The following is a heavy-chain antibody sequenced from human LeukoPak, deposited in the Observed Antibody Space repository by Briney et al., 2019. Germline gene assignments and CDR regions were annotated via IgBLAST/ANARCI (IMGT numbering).Heavy chain of an antibody. V-gene: IGHV3-30*02. CDR2: IRYDGSNK. J-gene: IGHJ3*02. Sequence: PGGSLRLSCAASGFTFSSYAMSWVRQAPGKGLEWVAFIRYDGSNKYYADSVKGRFTISRDNSKNTLYLQMNSLRAEDTAVYYCAKLRAVYSSSWYAFDIWGQGTMVTVSS. CDR3: AKLRAVYSSSWYAFDI. D-gene: IGHD6-13*01. CDR1: GFTFSSYA.